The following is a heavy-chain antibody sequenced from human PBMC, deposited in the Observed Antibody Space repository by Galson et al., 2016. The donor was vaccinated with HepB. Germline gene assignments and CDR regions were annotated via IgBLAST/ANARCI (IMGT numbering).Heavy chain of an antibody. D-gene: IGHD3-16*01. Sequence: SLRLSCAASGFSFRKAWVNWVRQAPGKGLEWVGRIKSKSDGGTTDYAAPVKGRFTISRDDSKSTLYLQMNSLKTEDTAVYYCTTDYDYGLDNWGQGTLVTVSS. CDR1: GFSFRKAW. V-gene: IGHV3-15*07. CDR2: IKSKSDGGTT. CDR3: TTDYDYGLDN. J-gene: IGHJ4*02.